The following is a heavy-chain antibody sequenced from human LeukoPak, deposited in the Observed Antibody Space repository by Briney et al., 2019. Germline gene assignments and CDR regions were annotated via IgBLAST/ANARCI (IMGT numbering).Heavy chain of an antibody. J-gene: IGHJ4*02. CDR3: ARGYYYDSSGGHDY. Sequence: GGSLRLCCAASGFTFDDYGMSWVRQAPGKGLEWVSGINWNGGSTGYADSVKGRFTISRDNAKNSLYLQMNSLRAEDTALYYCARGYYYDSSGGHDYWGQGTLVTVSS. V-gene: IGHV3-20*04. CDR2: INWNGGST. CDR1: GFTFDDYG. D-gene: IGHD3-22*01.